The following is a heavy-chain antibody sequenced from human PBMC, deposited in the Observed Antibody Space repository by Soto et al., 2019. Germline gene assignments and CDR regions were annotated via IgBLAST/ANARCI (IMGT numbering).Heavy chain of an antibody. Sequence: PSETLSLTCAVYGGSFSGHYWSWIRQYPGKGLEWIAEINHRGSTNHNPSLKSRVTISVDTSKNQFSLKLSSVTAADTAVYYCARESHTPRRTIFGVVIRGHDAFDIWGQGTMVTVSS. CDR2: INHRGST. V-gene: IGHV4-34*01. D-gene: IGHD3-3*01. CDR3: ARESHTPRRTIFGVVIRGHDAFDI. CDR1: GGSFSGHY. J-gene: IGHJ3*02.